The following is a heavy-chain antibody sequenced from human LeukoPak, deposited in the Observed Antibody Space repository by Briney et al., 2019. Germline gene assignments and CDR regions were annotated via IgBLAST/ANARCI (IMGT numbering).Heavy chain of an antibody. CDR3: ARHGPVGADAPFDI. V-gene: IGHV4-59*08. J-gene: IGHJ3*02. D-gene: IGHD1-26*01. Sequence: PSETLSLTCTVSGGSMSHYYLSWIRQPPGKGLEWIGYRYYSGGTNYNPSFTSRATISLDTAKNQVSLRLNSVTAADTAVYYCARHGPVGADAPFDIWGQGTMVTVSS. CDR1: GGSMSHYY. CDR2: RYYSGGT.